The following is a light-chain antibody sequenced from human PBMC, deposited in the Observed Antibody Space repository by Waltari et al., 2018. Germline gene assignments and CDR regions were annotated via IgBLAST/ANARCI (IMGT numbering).Light chain of an antibody. V-gene: IGLV1-44*01. J-gene: IGLJ1*01. Sequence: QSVLTQPPSASGTSGQTVTISCSGSSPNIGRRPPNWYQHLPGTAPKLLINTNNQRPSGVPDRFFGSRSGTSASLAISGLQSEDEADYYCAAWDDSLNAYVFATGTRVTVL. CDR2: TNN. CDR1: SPNIGRRP. CDR3: AAWDDSLNAYV.